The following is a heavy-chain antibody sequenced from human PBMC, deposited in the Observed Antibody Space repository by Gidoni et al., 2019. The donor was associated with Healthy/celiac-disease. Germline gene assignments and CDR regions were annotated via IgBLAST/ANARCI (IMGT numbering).Heavy chain of an antibody. CDR1: GGSISSYY. J-gene: IGHJ4*02. D-gene: IGHD6-13*01. V-gene: IGHV4-59*01. CDR2: IYYSGST. CDR3: ARARYSSILYFDY. Sequence: QVQLQESGPGLVKPSETLSLTCTVSGGSISSYYWSWIRQPPGKGLEWIGYIYYSGSTNYNPSLKSRVTISVDTSKNQFSLKLSSVTAADTAVYYCARARYSSILYFDYWGQGTLVTVSS.